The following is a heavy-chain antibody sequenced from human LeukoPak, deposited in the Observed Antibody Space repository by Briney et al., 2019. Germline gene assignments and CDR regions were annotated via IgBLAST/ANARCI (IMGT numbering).Heavy chain of an antibody. J-gene: IGHJ5*02. D-gene: IGHD3-16*01. CDR2: FYYSGVT. Sequence: SETLSLTCTVSGGSISTSDYLWAWVRQPPGKGLEWIGDFYYSGVTSYSPSLKSRVTISVDTSKNQFSLNLTSVTAADTAVYYCVRRNYVSGRIDPWGQGTLVTVSS. V-gene: IGHV4-39*01. CDR3: VRRNYVSGRIDP. CDR1: GGSISTSDYL.